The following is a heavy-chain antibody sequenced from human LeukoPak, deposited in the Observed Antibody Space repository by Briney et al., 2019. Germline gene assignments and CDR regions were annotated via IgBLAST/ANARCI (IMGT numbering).Heavy chain of an antibody. D-gene: IGHD2-8*02. Sequence: SETLSLTCTVSGGSISSYYWSWIRQPPGKGLEWIGYIYYSGSTNYNPSLKSRVTISVDASKNQFSLKLSSVTAADTAVYYCARNYCTGGVCYVPGWFDPWGQGTLVTVSS. CDR1: GGSISSYY. CDR3: ARNYCTGGVCYVPGWFDP. CDR2: IYYSGST. J-gene: IGHJ5*02. V-gene: IGHV4-59*12.